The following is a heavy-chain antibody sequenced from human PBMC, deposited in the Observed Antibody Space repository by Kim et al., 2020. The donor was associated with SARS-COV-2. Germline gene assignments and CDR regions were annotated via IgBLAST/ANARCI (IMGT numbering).Heavy chain of an antibody. Sequence: TNAADSWKGRFTVSRDNAKNSLYLQMNSLRAEDTAVYYCARRYSSGYYFDYWGQGTLVTVSA. J-gene: IGHJ4*02. D-gene: IGHD3-22*01. V-gene: IGHV3-11*03. CDR2: T. CDR3: ARRYSSGYYFDY.